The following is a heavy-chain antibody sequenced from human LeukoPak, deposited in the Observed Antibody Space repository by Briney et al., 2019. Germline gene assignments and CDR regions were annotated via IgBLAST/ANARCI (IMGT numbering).Heavy chain of an antibody. D-gene: IGHD1-26*01. CDR3: AKGSLSPFPPVGATD. V-gene: IGHV3-23*01. J-gene: IGHJ4*02. CDR1: GFTFTSYT. Sequence: GGSLRLSCAGSGFTFTSYTMNWVRQAPGKGLEWVSGINYSGGNTDYADSVSGRFTISRDNSKNTLYLQMNSLRAEDTAVYYCAKGSLSPFPPVGATDWGQGTLLTVPS. CDR2: INYSGGNT.